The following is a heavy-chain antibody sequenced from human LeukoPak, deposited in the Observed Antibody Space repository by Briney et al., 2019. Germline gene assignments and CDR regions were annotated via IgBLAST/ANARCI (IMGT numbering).Heavy chain of an antibody. CDR3: ARTYYYDSSGYYYSEYYFDY. CDR2: IKQDGSEK. J-gene: IGHJ4*02. CDR1: GFIFSSYW. Sequence: GGSLRLSCAASGFIFSSYWMSWVRQAPGKGLEWVANIKQDGSEKYYVDSVKGRFTISRDNAKNSLYLQMNSLRAEDTAVYYCARTYYYDSSGYYYSEYYFDYWGQGTLVTVSS. V-gene: IGHV3-7*03. D-gene: IGHD3-22*01.